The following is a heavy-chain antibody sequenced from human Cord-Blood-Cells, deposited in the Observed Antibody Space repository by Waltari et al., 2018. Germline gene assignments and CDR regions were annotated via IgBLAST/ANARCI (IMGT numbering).Heavy chain of an antibody. CDR2: IYHSGST. CDR3: AFGGYSNYVFDY. CDR1: GSSISSGYS. D-gene: IGHD4-4*01. V-gene: IGHV4-38-2*02. Sequence: QVQLQESGPGLVKPSVTLSLTCTVSGSSISSGYSWGWLRQPPGKGLEWIGSIYHSGSTYYNPSLKSRVTISVDTSKNQFSLKLSSVTAADTAVYYCAFGGYSNYVFDYWGQGTLVTVSS. J-gene: IGHJ4*02.